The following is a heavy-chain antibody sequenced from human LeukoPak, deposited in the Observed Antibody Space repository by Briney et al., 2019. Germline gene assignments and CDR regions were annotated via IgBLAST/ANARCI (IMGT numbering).Heavy chain of an antibody. CDR2: IDTGGIT. Sequence: GGSLRLSCAPSVLTVTINHMACVRQAPGKGLEWVSVIDTGGITYYADSVSGRFTITRDNSKNTLYLQMNSLRVEDTALYYCARDHAPAGGGLDYWGHGTQVTVSS. J-gene: IGHJ4*01. CDR1: VLTVTINH. V-gene: IGHV3-53*01. D-gene: IGHD6-13*01. CDR3: ARDHAPAGGGLDY.